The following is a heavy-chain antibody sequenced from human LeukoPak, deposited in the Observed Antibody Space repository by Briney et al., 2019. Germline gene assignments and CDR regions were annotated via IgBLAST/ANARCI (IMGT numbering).Heavy chain of an antibody. CDR2: ISTHIGIT. CDR3: ARDFIEAGASGY. CDR1: GYTFTSYG. V-gene: IGHV1-18*01. J-gene: IGHJ4*02. Sequence: ASVKVSCKASGYTFTSYGISWVRQAPGHGLEWMGWISTHIGITSYAQNLQGRVTLTTDTSTSTVFMELRGLESDDTAFYYCARDFIEAGASGYWGQGTLVTVSS. D-gene: IGHD1-26*01.